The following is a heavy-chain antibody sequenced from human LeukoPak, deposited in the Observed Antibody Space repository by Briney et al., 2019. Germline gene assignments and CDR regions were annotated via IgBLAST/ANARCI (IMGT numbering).Heavy chain of an antibody. Sequence: SETLSLTCTVSGYSISSSYYWGWIRQPPGKGLEWIGSIYHSGSTYYNPSLKSRVTISVDTSKNQFSLKLSSVTAADTAVYYCARDWADIVVVPAALDYFDYWGQGTLVTVSS. CDR1: GYSISSSYY. CDR3: ARDWADIVVVPAALDYFDY. J-gene: IGHJ4*02. V-gene: IGHV4-38-2*02. D-gene: IGHD2-2*01. CDR2: IYHSGST.